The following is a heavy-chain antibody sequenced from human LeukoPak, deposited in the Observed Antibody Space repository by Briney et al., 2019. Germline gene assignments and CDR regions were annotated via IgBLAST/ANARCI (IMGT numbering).Heavy chain of an antibody. CDR3: ARAGGTYYGIAFDI. D-gene: IGHD1-26*01. V-gene: IGHV3-7*01. CDR1: GFTYNSSW. Sequence: PGGSLRLSCAASGFTYNSSWMSWVRQAPGKGLEGVANIKQDGSEKYYVASVKGRFTISRDNAKNSLYLQMNSLRAEDTAVYYCARAGGTYYGIAFDIWGKGTMVTVSS. CDR2: IKQDGSEK. J-gene: IGHJ3*02.